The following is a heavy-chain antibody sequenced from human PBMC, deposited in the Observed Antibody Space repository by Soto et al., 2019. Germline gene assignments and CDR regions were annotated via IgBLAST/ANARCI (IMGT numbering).Heavy chain of an antibody. Sequence: GGSLRLSCAASGFTFSSYDMHWARQATGKGLEWVSAIGTAGDTYYPGSVKGRFTISRENAKNSLYLQMNSLRAGDTAVYYCARGPYYGDYYYGMDVWGQGTTVTVSS. V-gene: IGHV3-13*01. CDR2: IGTAGDT. CDR1: GFTFSSYD. D-gene: IGHD4-17*01. CDR3: ARGPYYGDYYYGMDV. J-gene: IGHJ6*02.